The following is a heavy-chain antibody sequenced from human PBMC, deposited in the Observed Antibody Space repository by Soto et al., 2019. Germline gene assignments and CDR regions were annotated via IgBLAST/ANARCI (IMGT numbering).Heavy chain of an antibody. Sequence: PGESLKISCKGSGYSFTSYWISWVRQMPGKGLEWMGRIDPSDSYTNYSPSFQGHVTISADKSISTAYLQWSSLKASDTAMYYCARRPAYYDILTGYYKRGLGYFDLWGRGTLVTVSS. CDR2: IDPSDSYT. CDR1: GYSFTSYW. D-gene: IGHD3-9*01. V-gene: IGHV5-10-1*01. J-gene: IGHJ2*01. CDR3: ARRPAYYDILTGYYKRGLGYFDL.